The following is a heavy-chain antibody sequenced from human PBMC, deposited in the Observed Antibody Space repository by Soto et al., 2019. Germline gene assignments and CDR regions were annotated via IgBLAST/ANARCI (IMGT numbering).Heavy chain of an antibody. CDR1: GYTFTGYY. J-gene: IGHJ4*02. CDR2: INPNSGGT. CDR3: ARGSITMIRHPLDY. V-gene: IGHV1-2*04. Sequence: AASVKVSCKASGYTFTGYYMHWVRQAPGQGLEWMGWINPNSGGTNHAQKFQGWVTMTRDTSISTAYMELSRLRSDDTAVYYCARGSITMIRHPLDYWGQGTMVTVYS. D-gene: IGHD3-22*01.